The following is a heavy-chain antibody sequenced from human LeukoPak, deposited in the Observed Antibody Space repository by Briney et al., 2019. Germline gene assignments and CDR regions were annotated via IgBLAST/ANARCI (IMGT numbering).Heavy chain of an antibody. CDR3: AKDGRSGYSD. D-gene: IGHD3-3*01. CDR2: IWYDGSNK. CDR1: GFTFSNHG. Sequence: GGSLRLSCAASGFTFSNHGMHWVRQAPGKGPEWVALIWYDGSNKYYGDSVKGRFTISRDNSKNRLYLQMNSLSTDDTAVYYCAKDGRSGYSDWGQGTLVTVSS. V-gene: IGHV3-30*02. J-gene: IGHJ4*02.